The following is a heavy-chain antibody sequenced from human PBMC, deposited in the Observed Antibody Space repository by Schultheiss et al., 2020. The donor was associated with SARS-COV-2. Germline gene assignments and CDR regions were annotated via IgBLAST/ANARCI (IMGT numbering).Heavy chain of an antibody. CDR3: ARVRTTFYYDRSGYYTPSGFDY. V-gene: IGHV3-74*01. CDR2: INGDGSST. D-gene: IGHD3-22*01. J-gene: IGHJ4*02. Sequence: GESLKISCEASAFTFSTYWMHWVRQAPGKGLVWVSRINGDGSSTTYADSVKGRFTISRDNAKNTLYLQMNSLRPDDTAVYYCARVRTTFYYDRSGYYTPSGFDYWGQGTHVTVSS. CDR1: AFTFSTYW.